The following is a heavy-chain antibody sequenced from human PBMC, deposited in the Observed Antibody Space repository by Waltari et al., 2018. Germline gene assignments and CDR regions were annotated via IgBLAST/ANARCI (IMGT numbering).Heavy chain of an antibody. Sequence: EVQLVESGGGLVKPGGSLRLSCAASGFTFINAWMSWVRQAPGKGLEWVGRIKSKTDGGTTDYAAPVKGRFTISRDDSKNTLYLQMNSLKTEDTAVYYCTTERGYDFWSGYFWYFDYWGQGTLVTVSS. D-gene: IGHD3-3*01. CDR1: GFTFINAW. CDR3: TTERGYDFWSGYFWYFDY. CDR2: IKSKTDGGTT. J-gene: IGHJ4*02. V-gene: IGHV3-15*01.